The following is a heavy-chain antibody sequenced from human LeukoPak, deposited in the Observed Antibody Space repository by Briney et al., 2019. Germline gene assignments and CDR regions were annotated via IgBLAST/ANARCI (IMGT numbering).Heavy chain of an antibody. Sequence: VGSLRLSCAASGFTFSSYAMSWVRQAPGKGLEWVSAISGSGGSTHYADSVKGRFTISRDNSKNTLYLQMNSLRAEDTAVYYCAKDDRYIVVALNQIDYWGQGTLVTVSS. D-gene: IGHD2-2*01. CDR3: AKDDRYIVVALNQIDY. CDR1: GFTFSSYA. J-gene: IGHJ4*02. V-gene: IGHV3-23*01. CDR2: ISGSGGST.